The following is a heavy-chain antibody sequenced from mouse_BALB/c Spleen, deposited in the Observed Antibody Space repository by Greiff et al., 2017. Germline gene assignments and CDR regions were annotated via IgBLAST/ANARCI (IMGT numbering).Heavy chain of an antibody. J-gene: IGHJ2*01. CDR1: GFNIKDTY. D-gene: IGHD2-1*01. CDR3: AIYGNDWYYIDD. CDR2: IDPANGNT. V-gene: IGHV14-3*02. Sequence: VQLKQSGAELVKPGASVKLSCTASGFNIKDTYMHWVKQRPEQGLEWIGRIDPANGNTKYDPKFQGKATITADTSSNTAYLQLSSLTSEDTAVYYCAIYGNDWYYIDDGGQGTTLTVSS.